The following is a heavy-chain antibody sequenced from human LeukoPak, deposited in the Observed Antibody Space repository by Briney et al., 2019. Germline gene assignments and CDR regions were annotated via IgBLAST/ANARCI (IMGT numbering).Heavy chain of an antibody. D-gene: IGHD3-16*01. CDR1: GFTFSSYA. V-gene: IGHV3-30-3*01. Sequence: GGSLRLSCAASGFTFSSYAMHWVRQAPGKGLEWVAVISYDGSNKYYADSVKGRFTISRDNSKNTLYLQMNSLRAEDTAVYYCARSPYDYSMIYFDCWGQGTLVTVSS. CDR2: ISYDGSNK. CDR3: ARSPYDYSMIYFDC. J-gene: IGHJ4*02.